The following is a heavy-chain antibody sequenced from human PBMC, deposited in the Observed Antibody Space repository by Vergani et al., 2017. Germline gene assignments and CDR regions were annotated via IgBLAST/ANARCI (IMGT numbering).Heavy chain of an antibody. V-gene: IGHV3-23*01. Sequence: EVQLLESGGGLVQPGGSLRLSCAASGFTFSSYAMSWVRQAPGQGLEWVSAISGSGGSTYYADSVKGRFTISRDNSKNTLYLQMNSLRAEDTAVYSCAKLGIPEVAVDAFDFWAKGQWSPSLQ. CDR2: ISGSGGST. J-gene: IGHJ3*01. CDR3: AKLGIPEVAVDAFDF. D-gene: IGHD6-19*01. CDR1: GFTFSSYA.